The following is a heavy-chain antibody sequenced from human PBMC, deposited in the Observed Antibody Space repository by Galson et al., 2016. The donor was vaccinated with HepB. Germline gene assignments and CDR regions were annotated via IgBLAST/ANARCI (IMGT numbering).Heavy chain of an antibody. CDR3: AKERGTYARYNWFDA. D-gene: IGHD3-16*01. J-gene: IGHJ5*02. CDR1: GFIFSNYA. CDR2: IGSSDGST. V-gene: IGHV3-23*01. Sequence: SLRLSCAASGFIFSNYAMSWVRQAPGKGLEWVSSIGSSDGSTYYADSVRGRFTISRDNSRNTLYLQMNSLTADDTALYYCAKERGTYARYNWFDAWGQGTLVTASS.